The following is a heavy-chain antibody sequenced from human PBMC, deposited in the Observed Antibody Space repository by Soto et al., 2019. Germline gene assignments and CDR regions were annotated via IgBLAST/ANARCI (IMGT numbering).Heavy chain of an antibody. CDR1: GGSISSYY. CDR2: IYYSGST. V-gene: IGHV4-59*01. J-gene: IGHJ6*02. CDR3: ARGVGATGYYYGMDV. Sequence: SETLSLTCTVSGGSISSYYWSWIRQPPGKGLEWIGYIYYSGSTNYNPSLKSRVTISVDTSKNQFSLKLSSVTAADTAVYYCARGVGATGYYYGMDVWGQGTTVTVSS. D-gene: IGHD1-26*01.